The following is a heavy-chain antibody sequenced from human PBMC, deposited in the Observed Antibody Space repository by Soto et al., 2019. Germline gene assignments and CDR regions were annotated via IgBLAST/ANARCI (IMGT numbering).Heavy chain of an antibody. CDR2: IDPSDSYT. Sequence: GESLKISCKGSGYSFTSYWISWVRQMPGKGLEWMGRIDPSDSYTNYSPSFQGHVTTSADKSISTAYLQWSSLKASDTAMYYCARRAYDSSGYPTFDYWGQGTLVTVSS. CDR1: GYSFTSYW. D-gene: IGHD3-22*01. J-gene: IGHJ4*02. V-gene: IGHV5-10-1*01. CDR3: ARRAYDSSGYPTFDY.